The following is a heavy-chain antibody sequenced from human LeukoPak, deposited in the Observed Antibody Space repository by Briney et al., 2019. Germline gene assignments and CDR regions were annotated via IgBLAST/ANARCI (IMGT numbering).Heavy chain of an antibody. D-gene: IGHD1-26*01. Sequence: PSETLSLTCTVTGGSVSNDYWSWIRQPAGKGLEWIGRIYNSGSTNYNPSLKSRVTISLDESNNQVSLKLSSVTAADTAVYYCARSTGTYRPSGQGTLVTVSS. CDR3: ARSTGTYRP. CDR1: GGSVSNDY. V-gene: IGHV4-4*07. J-gene: IGHJ5*02. CDR2: IYNSGST.